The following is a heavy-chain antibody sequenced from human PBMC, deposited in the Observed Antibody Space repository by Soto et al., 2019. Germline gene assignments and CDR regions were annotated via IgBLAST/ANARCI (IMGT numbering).Heavy chain of an antibody. CDR1: RFPFSSYA. J-gene: IGHJ5*02. D-gene: IGHD2-2*01. Sequence: EVQLLESGGGLVQPGGSLRLSCAASRFPFSSYAMSWVRQAPGKGLEWVSAISGSGGTTYYADSVKGRFTISRDNSKNTLYLQMHGLRAEDTAMYYCGKGKSCSDTDCYAPSWFDPWGQGTLVTVSS. CDR2: ISGSGGTT. V-gene: IGHV3-23*01. CDR3: GKGKSCSDTDCYAPSWFDP.